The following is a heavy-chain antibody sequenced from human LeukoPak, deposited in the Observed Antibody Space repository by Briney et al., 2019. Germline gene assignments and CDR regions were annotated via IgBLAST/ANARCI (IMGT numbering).Heavy chain of an antibody. CDR3: ARELLLGFGGPSHAFDI. J-gene: IGHJ3*02. D-gene: IGHD3-10*01. CDR2: INQDGSEK. CDR1: GFTFSSYW. V-gene: IGHV3-7*01. Sequence: SGGSLRLSCAASGFTFSSYWMSWVRQAPGKGLEWVATINQDGSEKYYADSVKGRFTISRDNAKNSLYLQMNSLRAEDTAVYYCARELLLGFGGPSHAFDIWGQGTMVTVSS.